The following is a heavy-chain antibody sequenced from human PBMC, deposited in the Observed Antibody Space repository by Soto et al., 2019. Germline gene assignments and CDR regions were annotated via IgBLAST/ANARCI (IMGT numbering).Heavy chain of an antibody. Sequence: EVQLVQSGAEVKKPGESLKISCKGSGYNFTSYWIGWVRQMPGKRLEWMGIIYPGDSDTRYSPSFQGQVTISADKSINTAYLQWSSLKASDTAMYYCARLSVVVVAATPVLLDYYGMDVWGQGTTVTVSS. CDR3: ARLSVVVVAATPVLLDYYGMDV. V-gene: IGHV5-51*01. CDR2: IYPGDSDT. CDR1: GYNFTSYW. D-gene: IGHD2-15*01. J-gene: IGHJ6*02.